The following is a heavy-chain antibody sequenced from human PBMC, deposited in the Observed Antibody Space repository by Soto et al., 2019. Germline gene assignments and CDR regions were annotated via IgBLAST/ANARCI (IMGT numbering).Heavy chain of an antibody. CDR2: INHSGST. Sequence: PSETLSLTCTVYGGTFSGYYWTWIRQPPGTGLEWIGEINHSGSTNYNPSLKSRVTISVDTSKNQFSLKLTSVTAADTAVYYCARDKITGLFDYWGQGTLVTVSS. J-gene: IGHJ4*02. V-gene: IGHV4-34*01. CDR3: ARDKITGLFDY. CDR1: GGTFSGYY. D-gene: IGHD2-8*02.